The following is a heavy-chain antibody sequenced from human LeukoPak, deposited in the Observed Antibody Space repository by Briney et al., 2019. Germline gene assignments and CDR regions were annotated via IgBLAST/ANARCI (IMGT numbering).Heavy chain of an antibody. CDR2: INPNSGGT. Sequence: ASVKVSCKASGYTFTGYYMHWVRQAPGQGLEWMGWINPNSGGTNYAQKFQGSVTMTRDTSISTAYMELSRLRSDDTAVYYCARGGVPAATPMYAFDIWGQGTMVTVSS. J-gene: IGHJ3*02. CDR3: ARGGVPAATPMYAFDI. CDR1: GYTFTGYY. V-gene: IGHV1-2*02. D-gene: IGHD2-2*01.